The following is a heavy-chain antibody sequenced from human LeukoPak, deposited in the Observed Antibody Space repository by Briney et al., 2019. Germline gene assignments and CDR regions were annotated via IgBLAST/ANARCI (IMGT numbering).Heavy chain of an antibody. CDR2: IYYSGST. CDR1: GGSISSSSYY. D-gene: IGHD6-13*01. CDR3: ARKAAAAEIWFDP. J-gene: IGHJ5*02. Sequence: PSETLSLTCTVSGGSISSSSYYWGWIRQPPGKGLEWIGSIYYSGSTYYNPSLKSRVTISVDTSKNQFSLKLSSVTAADTAVYYCARKAAAAEIWFDPWGQGTLVTVSS. V-gene: IGHV4-39*07.